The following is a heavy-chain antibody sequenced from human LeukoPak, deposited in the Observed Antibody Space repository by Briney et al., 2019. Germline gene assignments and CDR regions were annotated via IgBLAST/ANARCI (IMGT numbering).Heavy chain of an antibody. J-gene: IGHJ3*02. D-gene: IGHD6-19*01. CDR2: ISDSDGNT. CDR3: AKDRTPFMAVVDHDAFDI. Sequence: PGGSLRLSCAASGFTFSSYAMSWVRQAPGKGLEWVSAISDSDGNTYYADSVKGRFTISRDNSKNTLYLQINSMRAEDTALYYCAKDRTPFMAVVDHDAFDIWGQGTLVTVSS. V-gene: IGHV3-23*01. CDR1: GFTFSSYA.